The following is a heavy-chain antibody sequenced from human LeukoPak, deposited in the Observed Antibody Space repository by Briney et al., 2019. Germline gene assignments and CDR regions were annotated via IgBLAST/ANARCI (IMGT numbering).Heavy chain of an antibody. Sequence: QPGGSLRLSCAASGFTFSSYSMNWVRQAPGKGLEWVSYISSSSSTIYYADSVKGRFTISRDNAKNSLYLQMNSLRAEDTAVYYCARDNVITFVGVIVTDYWGQSTLVTVSS. CDR3: ARDNVITFVGVIVTDY. V-gene: IGHV3-48*04. CDR1: GFTFSSYS. D-gene: IGHD3-16*02. CDR2: ISSSSSTI. J-gene: IGHJ4*02.